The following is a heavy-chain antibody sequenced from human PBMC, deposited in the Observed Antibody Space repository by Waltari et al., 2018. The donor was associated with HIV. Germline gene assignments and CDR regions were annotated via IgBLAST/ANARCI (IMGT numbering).Heavy chain of an antibody. CDR3: ARIYSSGWYEYFDY. D-gene: IGHD6-19*01. V-gene: IGHV3-74*01. CDR1: GFTFSSSW. J-gene: IGHJ4*02. Sequence: EVQLVESGGGLVQPGGSLRLSCAASGFTFSSSWMHWVRQAPGKGLVWVSRISSDASSTSYADSVKGRFTISRDNAKNTLYLQMNSLRAEDTAVYYCARIYSSGWYEYFDYWGQGTLVTVSS. CDR2: ISSDASST.